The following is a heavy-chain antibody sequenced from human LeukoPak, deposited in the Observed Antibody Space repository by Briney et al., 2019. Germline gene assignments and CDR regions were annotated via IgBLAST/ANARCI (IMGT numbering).Heavy chain of an antibody. J-gene: IGHJ5*02. CDR3: ARDLAGYYDTSGYYP. CDR1: GYTYTGYY. V-gene: IGHV1-2*06. CDR2: INPNSGGT. D-gene: IGHD3-22*01. Sequence: GASVKVSCKASGYTYTGYYMHGVRQAPGQGLEWMGRINPNSGGTNYAQKFQGRVTMTRDTSISTAYMELSRLRSDDTAVYYCARDLAGYYDTSGYYPWGQGTLVTVSS.